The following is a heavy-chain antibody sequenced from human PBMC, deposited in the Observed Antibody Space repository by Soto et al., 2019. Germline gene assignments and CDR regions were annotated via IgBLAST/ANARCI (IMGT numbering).Heavy chain of an antibody. J-gene: IGHJ6*02. Sequence: SEPLSLTCTVSGGSISSYYWSWIRQPARKGLEWIGRIYTSGSTNYNPSLKSRVTMSVDTSKNQFSLKLSSVTAADTAAYYCARDRGTGFCTGGSCYSGYYYYTMDVWGQGTTVTVSS. CDR3: ARDRGTGFCTGGSCYSGYYYYTMDV. CDR1: GGSISSYY. V-gene: IGHV4-4*07. CDR2: IYTSGST. D-gene: IGHD2-15*01.